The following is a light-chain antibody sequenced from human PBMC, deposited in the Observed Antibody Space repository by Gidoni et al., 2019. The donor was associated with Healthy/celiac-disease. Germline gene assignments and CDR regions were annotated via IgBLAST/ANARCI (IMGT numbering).Light chain of an antibody. CDR3: QQYNNWPRS. Sequence: IVMTQSPAPLSVSPGERATLTCRASQSVSSNLPWYQQKPGQAPRLLIYGASTRATGIPARFSGSGSGTEFSLTISSLQSEDFAVYYCQQYNNWPRSFGQGTKLEIK. CDR2: GAS. CDR1: QSVSSN. J-gene: IGKJ2*03. V-gene: IGKV3-15*01.